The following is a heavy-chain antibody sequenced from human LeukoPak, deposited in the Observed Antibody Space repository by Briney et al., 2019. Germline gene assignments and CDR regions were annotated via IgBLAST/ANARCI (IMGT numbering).Heavy chain of an antibody. D-gene: IGHD1-26*01. CDR2: FDPEDGET. CDR1: GYTLTELS. J-gene: IGHJ5*02. V-gene: IGHV1-24*01. CDR3: AITPSMGYSGSRDWFDP. Sequence: WASVKVSCKVSGYTLTELSMHWVRQAPGKGLEWMGGFDPEDGETIYAQKFQGRVTMTEDTSTDTAYMELSSLRSEDTAVYYCAITPSMGYSGSRDWFDPWGQGTLVTVSS.